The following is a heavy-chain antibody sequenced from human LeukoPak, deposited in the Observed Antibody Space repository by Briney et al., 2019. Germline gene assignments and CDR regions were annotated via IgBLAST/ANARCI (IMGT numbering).Heavy chain of an antibody. CDR2: INHSGST. CDR3: ARGHGDYGGNYLDY. Sequence: SETLSLTCAVYGGSFSGYYWSWIRQPPGKGLEWIGEINHSGSTNYNPSLKSRVTISVDTSKNQFSLKLSSVTAADTAVYYCARGHGDYGGNYLDYWGQGTLVTVSS. CDR1: GGSFSGYY. D-gene: IGHD4-17*01. V-gene: IGHV4-34*01. J-gene: IGHJ4*02.